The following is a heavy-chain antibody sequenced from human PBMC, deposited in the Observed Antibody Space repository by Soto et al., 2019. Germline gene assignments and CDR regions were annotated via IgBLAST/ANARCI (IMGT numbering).Heavy chain of an antibody. J-gene: IGHJ5*02. CDR2: IIPIFGTA. D-gene: IGHD5-12*01. CDR1: GGTFSNYA. CDR3: AVGSVDIVPTGMKPFDP. V-gene: IGHV1-69*12. Sequence: QVQLVQSGAEVKKPGSSVKVSCKASGGTFSNYAISWVRQAPGQGLEWMGGIIPIFGTANYAQKFQGRVTITADESTSTAYMERGSLRSEDTAIYYCAVGSVDIVPTGMKPFDPWGQGTLVTVSS.